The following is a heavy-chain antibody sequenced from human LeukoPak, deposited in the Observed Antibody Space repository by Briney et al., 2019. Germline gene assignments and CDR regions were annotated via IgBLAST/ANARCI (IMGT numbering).Heavy chain of an antibody. V-gene: IGHV3-48*04. J-gene: IGHJ4*02. CDR2: ITSSSGTI. D-gene: IGHD5-24*01. CDR3: ARVSRDTFDY. CDR1: GFTFSSYS. Sequence: GGSLRLSCAASGFTFSSYSMNWVRQAPGKGLEGVSYITSSSGTIYYADSVKGRFTISRDNAKNSLYLQMNSLRAEDTAVYYCARVSRDTFDYWGQGTLVTVSS.